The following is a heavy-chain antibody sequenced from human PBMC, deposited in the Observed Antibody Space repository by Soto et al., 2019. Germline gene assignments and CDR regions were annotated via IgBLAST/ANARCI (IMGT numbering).Heavy chain of an antibody. Sequence: GGSLRLSCAASGFTFSSYGMHWVRQAPGKGLEWVAVIWYDGSNKYYADSVKGRFTISRDNSKNTLYLQMNSLRAEDTAVYYCASAGYCSGGSCYEVLDYWGQGTLVTVSS. V-gene: IGHV3-33*01. CDR2: IWYDGSNK. CDR3: ASAGYCSGGSCYEVLDY. CDR1: GFTFSSYG. J-gene: IGHJ4*02. D-gene: IGHD2-15*01.